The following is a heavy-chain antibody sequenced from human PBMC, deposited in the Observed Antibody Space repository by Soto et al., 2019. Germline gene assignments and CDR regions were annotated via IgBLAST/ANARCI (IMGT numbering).Heavy chain of an antibody. CDR2: ISYDGSNK. D-gene: IGHD2-21*01. J-gene: IGHJ4*02. V-gene: IGHV3-30*03. CDR1: GFTFSSYG. Sequence: GGSLRLSCTASGFTFSSYGMHWVRQAPGKGLEWVAVISYDGSNKYYADSVKGRFTISRDNSKNTLYLQMNSLRAEDTAGYYCAYSWYFDYWGQGNLVTVSS. CDR3: AYSWYFDY.